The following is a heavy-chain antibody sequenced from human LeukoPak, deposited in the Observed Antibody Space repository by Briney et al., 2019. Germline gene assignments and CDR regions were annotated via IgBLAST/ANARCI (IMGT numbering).Heavy chain of an antibody. V-gene: IGHV3-23*01. Sequence: GGSLRLSCAASGFTFSSYSMNWVRQAPGKGLEWISAIGGSGGSTYYADSVKGRFTNSRDNSKNSLYLQMNSLRAEDTAVYYCARDRGYGDYGAFDYWGQGTLVTVSS. CDR2: IGGSGGST. CDR1: GFTFSSYS. J-gene: IGHJ4*02. D-gene: IGHD4-17*01. CDR3: ARDRGYGDYGAFDY.